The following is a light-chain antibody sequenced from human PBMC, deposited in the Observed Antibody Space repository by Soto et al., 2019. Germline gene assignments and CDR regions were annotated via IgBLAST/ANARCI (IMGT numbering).Light chain of an antibody. Sequence: QSVLTQSYSASASLGSSVSLTCTLSSGHSSYIIAWHQQQPGNAPRYLMKLEGSGSYNKGSGVPDRFSGSSSGADRYLTISNLQFEDEADYYCETWDSNTYVFGTGTKLTVL. CDR3: ETWDSNTYV. J-gene: IGLJ1*01. V-gene: IGLV4-60*02. CDR1: SGHSSYI. CDR2: LEGSGSY.